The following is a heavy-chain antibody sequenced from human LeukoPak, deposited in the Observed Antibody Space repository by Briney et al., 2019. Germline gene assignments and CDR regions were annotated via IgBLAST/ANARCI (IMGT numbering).Heavy chain of an antibody. V-gene: IGHV4-39*01. CDR2: IYYSGST. J-gene: IGHJ5*02. CDR1: GYSISSSSYY. CDR3: ARLVPPGWFDP. Sequence: SETLSLTCTVSGYSISSSSYYWGWIRQPPGKGLEWIANIYYSGSTYSNQSLKSRVTISMDTSNNQFSLKLTSVTAADTAVYYCARLVPPGWFDPWGQGTLVTVSS.